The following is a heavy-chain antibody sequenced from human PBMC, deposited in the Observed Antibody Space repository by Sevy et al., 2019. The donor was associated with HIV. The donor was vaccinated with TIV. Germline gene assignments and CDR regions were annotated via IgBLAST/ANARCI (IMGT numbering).Heavy chain of an antibody. V-gene: IGHV3-23*01. CDR1: GFAFYDYS. Sequence: GGSLRLSCAASGFAFYDYSMSWIRQAPGKGLEWVATLSFGCGKINYADSVKCRFTIFRDNSKNSFYLQIDNLRVEDTALYYCAREGCTRPHDYWGQGTRVTVSS. D-gene: IGHD2-8*01. J-gene: IGHJ4*02. CDR3: AREGCTRPHDY. CDR2: LSFGCGKI.